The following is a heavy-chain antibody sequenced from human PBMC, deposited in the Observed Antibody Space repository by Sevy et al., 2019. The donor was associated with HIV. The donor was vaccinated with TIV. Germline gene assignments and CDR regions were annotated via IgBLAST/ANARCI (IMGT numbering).Heavy chain of an antibody. CDR1: GFTFSSYW. V-gene: IGHV3-7*01. J-gene: IGHJ4*02. Sequence: GGSLRLSCAASGFTFSSYWMSWVRQAPGKGLEWVANINGDGSEKHYGDSVKGRVTISRDSSKNSLFLQVHSLRAEDTAVYYCARDSKADYNYGLGGMWAYWGQGTLVTVSS. CDR3: ARDSKADYNYGLGGMWAY. CDR2: INGDGSEK. D-gene: IGHD3-16*01.